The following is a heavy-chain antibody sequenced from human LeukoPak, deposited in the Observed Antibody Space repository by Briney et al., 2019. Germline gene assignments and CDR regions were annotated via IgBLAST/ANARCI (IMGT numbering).Heavy chain of an antibody. CDR3: ATTPALAVAGTLDPKE. CDR1: GGSISSSSYY. Sequence: SETLSLTCTVSGGSISSSSYYWGWIRQSPGKGLEWIGSIFYSGSTYYNPSLKSRVTISIDTSESQFSLKVSSVTAADTAVYYCATTPALAVAGTLDPKEWGQGTLVTVSS. CDR2: IFYSGST. J-gene: IGHJ4*02. D-gene: IGHD6-19*01. V-gene: IGHV4-39*01.